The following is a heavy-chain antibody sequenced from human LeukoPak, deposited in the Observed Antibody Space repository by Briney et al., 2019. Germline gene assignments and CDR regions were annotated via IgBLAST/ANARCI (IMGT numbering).Heavy chain of an antibody. J-gene: IGHJ6*02. Sequence: GGSLRLSCAASGFTVSSNYMSWVRQAPGKGLEWVSVIYSGGSTYYADSVKGRFTISRDNSKNTLYLQMNSLRAEDTAVYYCARDVHCSGGSCYSPDYYYGMDVWGQGTTVTVSS. CDR2: IYSGGST. CDR1: GFTVSSNY. D-gene: IGHD2-15*01. CDR3: ARDVHCSGGSCYSPDYYYGMDV. V-gene: IGHV3-66*01.